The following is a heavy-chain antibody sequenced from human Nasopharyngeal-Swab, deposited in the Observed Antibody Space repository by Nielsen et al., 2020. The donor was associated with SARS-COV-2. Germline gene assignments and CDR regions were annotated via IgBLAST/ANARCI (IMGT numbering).Heavy chain of an antibody. CDR2: ISADNGNT. CDR3: ARDRGGYSYGFGYYYGMDV. D-gene: IGHD5-18*01. J-gene: IGHJ6*02. V-gene: IGHV1-18*01. Sequence: ASVKVSCKASGYTFTSYGISWVRQAPGQGLEWMGWISADNGNTNYAQKLQGRVTMTTDTSTSTAYMELRSLRSDDTAVYYCARDRGGYSYGFGYYYGMDVWGQGTTVTVSS. CDR1: GYTFTSYG.